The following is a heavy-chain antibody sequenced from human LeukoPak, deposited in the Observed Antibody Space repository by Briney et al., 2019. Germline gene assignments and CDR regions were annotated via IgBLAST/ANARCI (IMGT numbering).Heavy chain of an antibody. CDR1: GFTFSSYW. CDR2: INHNGNVN. D-gene: IGHD3-22*01. Sequence: GGSLRLSCAASGFTFSSYWMNWARQAPGKGLEWVASINHNGNVNYYVDSVKGRFTISRDNAKNSLYLQMNSLRAEDTAVYYCARGGIDYYDSSGYYPFDYWGQGTLVTVSS. CDR3: ARGGIDYYDSSGYYPFDY. J-gene: IGHJ4*02. V-gene: IGHV3-7*01.